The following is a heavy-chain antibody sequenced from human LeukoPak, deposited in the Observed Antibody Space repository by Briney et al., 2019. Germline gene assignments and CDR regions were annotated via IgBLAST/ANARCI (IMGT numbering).Heavy chain of an antibody. J-gene: IGHJ4*02. CDR2: ISSSSSYI. CDR3: ARDMTTVTIFVFDY. CDR1: GFTFSSYS. V-gene: IGHV3-21*01. D-gene: IGHD4-17*01. Sequence: PGGSLRLSCAASGFTFSSYSMNWVRQAPGKGLEWVSSISSSSSYIYYADSVKGRFTISRDNAKNSLYLQMNSLRAEDTAVYYCARDMTTVTIFVFDYWGQGTLVTVSS.